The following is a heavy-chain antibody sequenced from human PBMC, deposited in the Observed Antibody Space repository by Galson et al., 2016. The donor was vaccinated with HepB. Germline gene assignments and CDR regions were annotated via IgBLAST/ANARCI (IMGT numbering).Heavy chain of an antibody. V-gene: IGHV4-31*03. J-gene: IGHJ6*02. D-gene: IGHD3-10*01. Sequence: PLSLTCTVSGGSISSGGYYWSWIRHHPGKGLEWIGYIYYSGSTYYNPSLKSRVAMSVDMSKNQFSLNLTSVTAADTAVYYCARDGDSGGYYGMDVWGQGTPVTVSS. CDR3: ARDGDSGGYYGMDV. CDR2: IYYSGST. CDR1: GGSISSGGYY.